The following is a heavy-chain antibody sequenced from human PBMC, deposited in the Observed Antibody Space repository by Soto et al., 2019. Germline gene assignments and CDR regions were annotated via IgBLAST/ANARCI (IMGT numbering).Heavy chain of an antibody. Sequence: QVQLVESGGGVVQPGRSLRLSCAASGFTFSSYGMHWVRQAPGKGLEWVAVIWYDGSNKYYADSVKGRFTISRDNSKNTLYLQMNSLRAEDTAVYYCASPAPQGTMVRGVIPHYYYGMDVWGQGTTVTVSS. D-gene: IGHD3-10*01. J-gene: IGHJ6*02. CDR2: IWYDGSNK. CDR1: GFTFSSYG. CDR3: ASPAPQGTMVRGVIPHYYYGMDV. V-gene: IGHV3-33*01.